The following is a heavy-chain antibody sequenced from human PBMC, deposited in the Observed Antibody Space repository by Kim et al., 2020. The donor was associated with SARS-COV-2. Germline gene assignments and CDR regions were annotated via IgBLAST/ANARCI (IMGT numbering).Heavy chain of an antibody. D-gene: IGHD3-22*01. CDR2: ISWNSGSI. V-gene: IGHV3-9*01. CDR1: GFTFGDYA. Sequence: GGSLRLSCAASGFTFGDYAMHWVRQAPGKGLEWVSGISWNSGSIGYGDSVKGRFTISRDNAKNSLYLQMNSLRAEDTALYYCATTYFYDSSGYYFAYWGQGTLVTVSS. J-gene: IGHJ4*02. CDR3: ATTYFYDSSGYYFAY.